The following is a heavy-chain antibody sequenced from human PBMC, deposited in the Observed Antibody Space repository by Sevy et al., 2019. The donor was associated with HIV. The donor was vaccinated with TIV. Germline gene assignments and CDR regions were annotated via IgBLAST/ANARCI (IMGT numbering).Heavy chain of an antibody. Sequence: ASVKVSCKASGGTFSSYAISWVRQAPGQGIEWMGGIIPIFGTANYAQKFQGRVTITADKSTSTAYMELSSLRSEDTAVYYCARESTYYYDSSGPHAFDIWGQWTMVTVSS. V-gene: IGHV1-69*06. CDR3: ARESTYYYDSSGPHAFDI. CDR1: GGTFSSYA. J-gene: IGHJ3*02. CDR2: IIPIFGTA. D-gene: IGHD3-22*01.